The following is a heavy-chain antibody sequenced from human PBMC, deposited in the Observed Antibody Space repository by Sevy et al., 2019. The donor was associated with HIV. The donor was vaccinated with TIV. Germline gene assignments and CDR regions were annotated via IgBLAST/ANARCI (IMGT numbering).Heavy chain of an antibody. CDR1: GFTFSSYW. V-gene: IGHV3-7*01. D-gene: IGHD3-3*01. Sequence: GGSLRLSCAASGFTFSSYWMSWVRQAPGKGLEWVANIKQDGSEKYYVDSVKGRFTISRDNAKNSLYLQMNSLRAEDTAVYYCAGGPYYDFWGGYYGWFDPWGQGTLVTVSS. CDR2: IKQDGSEK. J-gene: IGHJ5*02. CDR3: AGGPYYDFWGGYYGWFDP.